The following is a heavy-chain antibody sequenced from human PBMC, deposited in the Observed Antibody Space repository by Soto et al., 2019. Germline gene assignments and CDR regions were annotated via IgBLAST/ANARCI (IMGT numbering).Heavy chain of an antibody. V-gene: IGHV3-30*18. CDR1: GFTFSSYG. CDR2: ISYDGSNK. CDR3: AKEWVYDSSGWSFDY. D-gene: IGHD3-22*01. Sequence: QVQLVESGGGVVQPGRSLRLSCAASGFTFSSYGMHWVRQAPGKGLEWVVVISYDGSNKYYADSVKGRFTISRDNSKNTLYLQMNSLRAEDTAVYYCAKEWVYDSSGWSFDYWGQGTLVTVSS. J-gene: IGHJ4*02.